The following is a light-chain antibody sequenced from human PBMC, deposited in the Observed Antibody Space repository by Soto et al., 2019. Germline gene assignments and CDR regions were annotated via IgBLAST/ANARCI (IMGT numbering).Light chain of an antibody. V-gene: IGLV2-14*01. CDR3: SSYTSSSTL. Sequence: QSVLTQPASVSGSPGQSITISCTGTSSDVGGYNYVSWYQQHPGKAPKLMIYAVTDRPSGVSSRFSGSKSVNAAPLTISGLQAEDESDYYCSSYTSSSTLFGTGTKVTVL. CDR2: AVT. CDR1: SSDVGGYNY. J-gene: IGLJ1*01.